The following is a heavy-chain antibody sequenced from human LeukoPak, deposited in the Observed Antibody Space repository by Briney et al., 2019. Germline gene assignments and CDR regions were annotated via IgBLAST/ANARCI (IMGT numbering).Heavy chain of an antibody. CDR1: GFTFSSHT. D-gene: IGHD2-2*01. CDR3: ARFGHYGSSTWPSAFDI. CDR2: ISSNVNKM. J-gene: IGHJ3*02. Sequence: GGSLRLSCAASGFTFSSHTMNWVRQAPGKGLEWVSCISSNVNKMYYAESVRGRFTVSRDNAGNSLYLQMDSLRAEDTAVYYCARFGHYGSSTWPSAFDIWGQGTVVAVSS. V-gene: IGHV3-21*01.